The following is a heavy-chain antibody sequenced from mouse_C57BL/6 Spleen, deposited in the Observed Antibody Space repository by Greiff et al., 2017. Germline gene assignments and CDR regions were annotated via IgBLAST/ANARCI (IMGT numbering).Heavy chain of an antibody. CDR3: AKTGLTGTDYYAMDY. Sequence: VQLQQSGPGLVQPSQSLSITCTVSGFSLTSYGVHWVRQSPGKGLEWLGVIWRGGSTDYNAAFMSRLSITKDNSKSQVFFKMNSLQADDTVIYYCAKTGLTGTDYYAMDYWGQGTSVTVSS. J-gene: IGHJ4*01. V-gene: IGHV2-5*01. D-gene: IGHD4-1*01. CDR2: IWRGGST. CDR1: GFSLTSYG.